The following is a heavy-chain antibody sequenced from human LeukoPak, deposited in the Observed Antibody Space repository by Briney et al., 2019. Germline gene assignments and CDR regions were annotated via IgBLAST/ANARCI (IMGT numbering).Heavy chain of an antibody. CDR2: INSDSIWI. J-gene: IGHJ4*02. CDR3: ATLYVWGSYRMAAAGY. V-gene: IGHV3-21*01. CDR1: GFSFSTYS. Sequence: PGGSLRLSCAASGFSFSTYSMNWIRQAPGKGLEWVSSINSDSIWIYYADSVRGRFTISRDNAKNSLYLQMNSLRAEDTAVYYCATLYVWGSYRMAAAGYWGQGTLVTVSS. D-gene: IGHD3-16*02.